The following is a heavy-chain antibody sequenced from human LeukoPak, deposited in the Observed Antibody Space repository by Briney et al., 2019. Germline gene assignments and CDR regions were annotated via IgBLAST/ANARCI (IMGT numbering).Heavy chain of an antibody. CDR3: AKERSDYDFWSGYYSRYFDY. D-gene: IGHD3-3*01. V-gene: IGHV3-33*06. CDR1: GFTFSSYG. CDR2: IWYDGSNK. Sequence: HAGRSLRLSCAASGFTFSSYGMHWFRQAPGKGLEWVAVIWYDGSNKYYADSVKGRFTISRDNSKNTLYLQMNSLRAEDTAVYYCAKERSDYDFWSGYYSRYFDYWGQGTLVTVSS. J-gene: IGHJ4*02.